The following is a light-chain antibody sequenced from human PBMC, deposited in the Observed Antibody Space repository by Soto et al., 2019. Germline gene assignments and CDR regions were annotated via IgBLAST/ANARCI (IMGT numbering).Light chain of an antibody. CDR2: KAS. V-gene: IGKV1-5*03. CDR3: QQYHSYSLT. CDR1: QSISSW. Sequence: STLSASVGDRVTITCRASQSISSWLAWYQQKPGKAPKLLIYKASSLEGGVPSRFSGSGSGTDFTLTISSLQPDDFATYYCQQYHSYSLTFGRGTKVDIK. J-gene: IGKJ4*01.